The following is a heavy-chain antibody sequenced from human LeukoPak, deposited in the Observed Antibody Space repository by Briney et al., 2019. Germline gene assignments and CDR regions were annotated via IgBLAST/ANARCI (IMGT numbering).Heavy chain of an antibody. CDR2: ISNSGGIT. J-gene: IGHJ3*02. CDR3: ARDPNGDYVGAFEM. V-gene: IGHV3-23*01. D-gene: IGHD4-17*01. CDR1: GLTFDIYS. Sequence: QPGGSLRLSCEASGLTFDIYSMSWVRQAPGKGLEWVADISNSGGITMYADSVKGRFAISRDNSKNTLFLQMNNMRAEDTAVYYCARDPNGDYVGAFEMWGPGTKVTVS.